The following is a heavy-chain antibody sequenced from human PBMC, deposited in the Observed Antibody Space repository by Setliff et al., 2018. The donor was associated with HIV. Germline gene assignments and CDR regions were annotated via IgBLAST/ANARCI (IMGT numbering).Heavy chain of an antibody. Sequence: SETLSLTCTVSGGSISSYYWSWIRQPPGKGLEWIGYIYYSGSTNYNPSLKSRVTISVDTSKNQFSLKLSSVTAADTAVYYCARGRSLVRGSGSPENYYMDVWGKGNPGHRLL. CDR3: ARGRSLVRGSGSPENYYMDV. J-gene: IGHJ6*03. CDR2: IYYSGST. D-gene: IGHD3-10*01. V-gene: IGHV4-59*08. CDR1: GGSISSYY.